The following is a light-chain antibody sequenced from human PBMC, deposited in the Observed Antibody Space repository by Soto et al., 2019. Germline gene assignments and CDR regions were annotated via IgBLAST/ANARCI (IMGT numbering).Light chain of an antibody. J-gene: IGKJ4*01. CDR1: QSVLYSSNNKNY. V-gene: IGKV4-1*01. CDR3: QQYYTTLALT. Sequence: DLVLTQSPDSLAVSLGERATINCKSSQSVLYSSNNKNYLAWYQQKPGQPPKLLIYWASTRESGVPDRFSGSGSGTDFTLTISSLQAEDVAVYYCQQYYTTLALTFGGGTKVDIK. CDR2: WAS.